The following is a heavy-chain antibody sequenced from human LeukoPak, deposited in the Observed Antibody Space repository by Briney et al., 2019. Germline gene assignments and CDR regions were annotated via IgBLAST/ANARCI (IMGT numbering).Heavy chain of an antibody. CDR3: ARTTILLGGVWFDP. J-gene: IGHJ5*02. D-gene: IGHD1-26*01. CDR2: IYYSGST. Sequence: SETLSLTCTVSGGSISSYYWSWIRQPPGEGLEWIGYIYYSGSTNYNPSLKSRVTISVDTSKNQFSLKLSSVTAADTAVYYCARTTILLGGVWFDPWGQGTLVTVSS. CDR1: GGSISSYY. V-gene: IGHV4-59*01.